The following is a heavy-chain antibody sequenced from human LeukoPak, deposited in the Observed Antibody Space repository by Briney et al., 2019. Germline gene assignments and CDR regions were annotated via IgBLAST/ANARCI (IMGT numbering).Heavy chain of an antibody. CDR2: TYYRSKWYN. Sequence: SQTLSLTCAISGDSVSSNSATWNWIRQSPSRGLEWLGRTYYRSKWYNGYAVSVKSRITINPDTSKNQLSLQLNSVTPEDTAVYYCARAMRIAAAGTFYFDYWGQGTLVTVSS. V-gene: IGHV6-1*01. D-gene: IGHD6-25*01. CDR3: ARAMRIAAAGTFYFDY. CDR1: GDSVSSNSAT. J-gene: IGHJ4*02.